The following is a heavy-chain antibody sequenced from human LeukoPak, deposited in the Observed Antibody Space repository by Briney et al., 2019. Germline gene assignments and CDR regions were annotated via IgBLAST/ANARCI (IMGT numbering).Heavy chain of an antibody. CDR2: IYPRDSDT. CDR3: ARRQYSGYDFDF. CDR1: GYSFTNYW. Sequence: PGESLKISCKASGYSFTNYWIGWVRQMPGKGLEWMGIIYPRDSDTRYSPSFQGQVTVSADKSISTAYLQWNTLEASDTAMYYCARRQYSGYDFDFWGQGTLVTVSS. D-gene: IGHD5-12*01. V-gene: IGHV5-51*01. J-gene: IGHJ4*02.